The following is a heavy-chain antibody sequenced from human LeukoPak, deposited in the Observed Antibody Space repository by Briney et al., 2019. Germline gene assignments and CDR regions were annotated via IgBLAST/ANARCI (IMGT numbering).Heavy chain of an antibody. Sequence: GGSLRLSCAASGFTFSSYGMHWVRQAPGKGLEWVAVISYDGSNKYYADSVKGQFTISRDNSKNTLYLQMNSLRAEDTAVYYCAKLGLSGSWGQGTLVTVSS. V-gene: IGHV3-30*18. CDR2: ISYDGSNK. CDR1: GFTFSSYG. D-gene: IGHD3-10*01. CDR3: AKLGLSGS. J-gene: IGHJ5*02.